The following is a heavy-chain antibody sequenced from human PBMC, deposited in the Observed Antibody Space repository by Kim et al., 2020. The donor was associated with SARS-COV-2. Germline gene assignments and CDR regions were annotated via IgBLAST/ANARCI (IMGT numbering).Heavy chain of an antibody. CDR3: AYGSGTYYGDY. V-gene: IGHV7-4-1*02. D-gene: IGHD3-10*01. CDR2: INTNTGNP. J-gene: IGHJ4*02. Sequence: ASVKVSCKASGYTFISNAMNWVRQAPGQGLEWMGWINTNTGNPTYAQGFTGRFVSFLDTSVGTAYLQISSLKAEDTAVYYCAYGSGTYYGDYWGQGTLVTVSS. CDR1: GYTFISNA.